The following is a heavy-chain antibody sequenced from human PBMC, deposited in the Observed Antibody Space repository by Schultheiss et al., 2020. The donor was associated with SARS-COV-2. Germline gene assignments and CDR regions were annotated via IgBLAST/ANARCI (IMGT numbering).Heavy chain of an antibody. Sequence: SETLSLTCAVYGGSFSGYYWSWIRQPPGKGLEWIGEIHHTGSTNYNPSLSGRVTMSVEASKNQFSLRLNSVTAADTAVYYCARHVRTAVGDVFDYWGQGTLVTVSS. CDR3: ARHVRTAVGDVFDY. CDR1: GGSFSGYY. V-gene: IGHV4-34*01. D-gene: IGHD6-19*01. J-gene: IGHJ4*02. CDR2: IHHTGST.